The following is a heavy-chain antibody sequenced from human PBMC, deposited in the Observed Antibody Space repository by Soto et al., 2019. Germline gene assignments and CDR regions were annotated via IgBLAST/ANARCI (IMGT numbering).Heavy chain of an antibody. CDR3: AKAGSGSYSKIDY. CDR2: ISASGGST. J-gene: IGHJ4*02. D-gene: IGHD3-10*01. Sequence: GSLRLSCAASGFTFGSYAMTWVRQAPGKGLEWVSTISASGGSTYYADSVKGRFTISRDNSKNTLYVQMNSLRGEDTAVYYCAKAGSGSYSKIDYWGQGTLVTVSS. CDR1: GFTFGSYA. V-gene: IGHV3-23*01.